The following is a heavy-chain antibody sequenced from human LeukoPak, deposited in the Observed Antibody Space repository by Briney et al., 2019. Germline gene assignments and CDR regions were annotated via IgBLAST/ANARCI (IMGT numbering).Heavy chain of an antibody. CDR3: ARDGECSGGSCYSSWFDP. J-gene: IGHJ5*02. CDR2: IYHSGST. CDR1: GGSIGTYY. Sequence: SETLSLTCTVSGGSIGTYYWSWIRQPPGKGLEWIGSIYHSGSTYYNPSLKSRVTISVDTSKNQFSLKLSSVTAADTAVYYCARDGECSGGSCYSSWFDPWGQGTLVTVSS. D-gene: IGHD2-15*01. V-gene: IGHV4-38-2*02.